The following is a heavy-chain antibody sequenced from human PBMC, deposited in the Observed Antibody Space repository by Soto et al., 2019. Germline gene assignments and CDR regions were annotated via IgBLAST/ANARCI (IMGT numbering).Heavy chain of an antibody. D-gene: IGHD1-26*01. CDR1: GGSIISSTSY. Sequence: PSETLSLTCTVSGGSIISSTSYWSWIRQPPGKGLEYIGGIYYSGRTYYNPSLKSRVAVSVDTSKNQFSLRLRSVTAADTAVYYCARPSSGTYRFDYWGQGTLVTVSS. J-gene: IGHJ4*02. CDR2: IYYSGRT. CDR3: ARPSSGTYRFDY. V-gene: IGHV4-39*01.